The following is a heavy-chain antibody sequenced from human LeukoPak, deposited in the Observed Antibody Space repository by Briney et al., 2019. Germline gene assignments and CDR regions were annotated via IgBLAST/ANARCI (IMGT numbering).Heavy chain of an antibody. D-gene: IGHD6-13*01. J-gene: IGHJ6*03. CDR1: GYTFTGYY. CDR3: ARGATAGRFSLRPTGAYYMDV. CDR2: INPNSGGT. V-gene: IGHV1-2*02. Sequence: ASVKVSCKASGYTFTGYYMHWVRQAPGQGLEWMGWINPNSGGTNYAQKFQGRVTMTRDTSINTAYMELSSLRFDDTAVYYCARGATAGRFSLRPTGAYYMDVWGKGTTVTVSS.